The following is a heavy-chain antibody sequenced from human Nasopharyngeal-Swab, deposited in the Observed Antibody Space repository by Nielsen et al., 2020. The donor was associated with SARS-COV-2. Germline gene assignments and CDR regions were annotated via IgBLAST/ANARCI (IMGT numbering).Heavy chain of an antibody. Sequence: GGSLRLSCAASGFTFSSYGMHWVRQAPGKGLEWVAVISYDGSNKYYADSVKGRFTISRDKSKNTLYLQMNSLRAEDTAVYYCAKELGPYGDYVFHAFDIWGQGTMVTVSS. J-gene: IGHJ3*02. CDR2: ISYDGSNK. CDR3: AKELGPYGDYVFHAFDI. D-gene: IGHD4-17*01. CDR1: GFTFSSYG. V-gene: IGHV3-30*18.